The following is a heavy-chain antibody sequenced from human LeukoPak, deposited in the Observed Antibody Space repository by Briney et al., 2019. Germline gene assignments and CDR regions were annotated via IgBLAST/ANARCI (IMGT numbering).Heavy chain of an antibody. CDR1: GFTFNNYA. D-gene: IGHD3-10*02. CDR2: LSGSGGNV. J-gene: IGHJ6*04. Sequence: PGGSLRLSCAASGFTFNNYAMSWVRQAPGKGLEWVSALSGSGGNVYYADSVKGRLTISRDNSRNTLYLQMNSLRAEDTAVYYCAELGITMIGGVWGKGTTVTISS. CDR3: AELGITMIGGV. V-gene: IGHV3-23*01.